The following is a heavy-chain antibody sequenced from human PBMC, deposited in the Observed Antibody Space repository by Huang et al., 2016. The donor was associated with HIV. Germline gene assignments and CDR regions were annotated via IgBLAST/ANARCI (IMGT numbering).Heavy chain of an antibody. CDR3: AKDADTSGYDVLGPFGS. V-gene: IGHV3-23*01. D-gene: IGHD3-3*01. CDR2: ITDGINNR. CDR1: GFTFSSYA. Sequence: EVLLLESGGGLVQPGGSLRLSCVASGFTFSSYAMSWVRQGPGKALGWVSVITDGINNRYYAHSVKGRVGVARDDSTNTLYLQMNSLRAEDTAVYYCAKDADTSGYDVLGPFGSWGQGTLVTVSS. J-gene: IGHJ4*02.